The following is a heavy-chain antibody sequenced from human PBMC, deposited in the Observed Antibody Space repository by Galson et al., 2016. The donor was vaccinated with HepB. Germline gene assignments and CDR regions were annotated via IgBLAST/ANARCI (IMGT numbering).Heavy chain of an antibody. CDR1: GFSFSTSG. CDR3: GKHGGFDY. CDR2: ITGSGDAT. J-gene: IGHJ4*02. D-gene: IGHD3-16*01. Sequence: SLRLSCAASGFSFSTSGMSWVRQTPGRGLEWVSGITGSGDATHYADAVRGRFTISRDNSKNTLYLYMNSLRAGDTAVYYFGKHGGFDYWGQGALVTVSS. V-gene: IGHV3-23*01.